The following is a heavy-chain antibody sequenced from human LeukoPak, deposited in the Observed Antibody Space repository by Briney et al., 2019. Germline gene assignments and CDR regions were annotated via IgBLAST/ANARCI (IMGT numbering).Heavy chain of an antibody. V-gene: IGHV1-8*01. CDR2: MNPNSGNT. D-gene: IGHD3-10*01. J-gene: IGHJ6*02. CDR3: ARWGLSVSGKPYGMDV. CDR1: RYSFTSYN. Sequence: GASVKVSCKASRYSFTSYNINGVRQATGQGREWMGWMNPNSGNTGYAQKFQGRVTMTRNTSITTAYMELSSLRSEDTAVYYCARWGLSVSGKPYGMDVWRQGTTVSVCS.